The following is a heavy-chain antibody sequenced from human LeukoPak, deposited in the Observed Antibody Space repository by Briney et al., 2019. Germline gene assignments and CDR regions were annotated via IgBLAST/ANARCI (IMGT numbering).Heavy chain of an antibody. CDR3: AKDPDCTGGRWYTFFYY. Sequence: GGTLRLSCAASGFTVSSYAMSWVRQPPGKGLEWVSASSGSGGSTYYADSVNGRFTISRDNSKNTLDLQMNSLITEHTAVYHCAKDPDCTGGRWYTFFYYWGEGTMVTVS. J-gene: IGHJ4*02. V-gene: IGHV3-23*01. CDR2: SSGSGGST. D-gene: IGHD2-8*02. CDR1: GFTVSSYA.